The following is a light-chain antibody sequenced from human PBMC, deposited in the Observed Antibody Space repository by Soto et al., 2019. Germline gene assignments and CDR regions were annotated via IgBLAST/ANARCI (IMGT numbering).Light chain of an antibody. V-gene: IGKV1-5*01. CDR1: QSISRW. CDR3: QQYNGYSTWT. J-gene: IGKJ1*01. CDR2: DAS. Sequence: DIQMTQSPSTLSASVGDRVTITCRASQSISRWLAWYQQKPGKAPKILIWDASTLQRGVPSRFSGSGSGTEFTLTISSLQPDDFATYYCQQYNGYSTWTFGQGTKVEIK.